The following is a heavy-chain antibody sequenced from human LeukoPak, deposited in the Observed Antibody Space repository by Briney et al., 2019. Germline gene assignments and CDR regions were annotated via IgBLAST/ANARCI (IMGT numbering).Heavy chain of an antibody. J-gene: IGHJ6*02. D-gene: IGHD2-2*01. CDR3: AREEVGYCSSTSCYGVGYYYYGMDV. CDR2: INSDGSSP. Sequence: GVSLRLSCAASGFTFSSYWMHWVRQAPGKGLVWVSRINSDGSSPSYADSVKGRFTISRDNAKNTLYLQMNSLRAEDTAVYYGAREEVGYCSSTSCYGVGYYYYGMDVWGQGTTVTVSS. CDR1: GFTFSSYW. V-gene: IGHV3-74*01.